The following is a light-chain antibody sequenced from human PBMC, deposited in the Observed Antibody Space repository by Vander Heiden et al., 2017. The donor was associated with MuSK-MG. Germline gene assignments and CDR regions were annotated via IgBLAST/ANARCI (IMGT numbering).Light chain of an antibody. J-gene: IGLJ2*01. CDR2: QDS. CDR3: QAWDSMV. V-gene: IGLV3-1*01. CDR1: KLGDKY. Sequence: SYELTQPPSVSVSPGQTASITCSGDKLGDKYACWYQQKPGQSPVLVIYQDSKRPSGIPERFSGSNYANTATLTISGAQAVDESDYYCQAWDSMVFGGGTKLTVL.